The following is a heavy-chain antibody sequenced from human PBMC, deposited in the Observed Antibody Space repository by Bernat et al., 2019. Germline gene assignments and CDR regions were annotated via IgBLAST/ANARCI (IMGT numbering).Heavy chain of an antibody. CDR1: GFTFSDYY. V-gene: IGHV3-11*05. Sequence: QVQLVESGGGLVKPGGSLRLSCAASGFTFSDYYMSWIRQAPGKGLEWVSYISSSSSYTNYADSVKGRFTISRDNAKNSLYLQMNSLRAEDTAVYYCAREGSVYYGSGSENHPDYWGQGTLVTVSS. CDR2: ISSSSSYT. D-gene: IGHD3-10*01. CDR3: AREGSVYYGSGSENHPDY. J-gene: IGHJ4*02.